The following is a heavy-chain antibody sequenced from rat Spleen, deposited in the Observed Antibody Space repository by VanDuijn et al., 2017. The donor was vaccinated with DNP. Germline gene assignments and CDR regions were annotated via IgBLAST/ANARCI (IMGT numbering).Heavy chain of an antibody. CDR3: ARHGYGHGALDA. Sequence: EVQLVESGGDLVQPGRSLKLSCVASGFTFSNYWMTWIRQVPGRGLEWVASITSSGGSIYYPDSVKGRFTISRDDAKNTLYLQMDSLRSEDTAHYSCARHGYGHGALDAWGQGTSVTVSS. CDR2: ITSSGGSI. V-gene: IGHV5-31*01. D-gene: IGHD4-1*01. J-gene: IGHJ4*01. CDR1: GFTFSNYW.